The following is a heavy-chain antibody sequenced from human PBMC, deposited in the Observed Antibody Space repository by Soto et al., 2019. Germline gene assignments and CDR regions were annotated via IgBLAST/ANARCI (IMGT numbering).Heavy chain of an antibody. Sequence: EEQLVESGGGLVQPGGSLRLSCISSGFALDTHDMSWVRQAPGKALEWIAHIATGGDRIYYTDSVKGRFTISRDNSRNSLYLQMSGLRDDDTALYYCAGGRELVDAPYDAFELWGQGTLVTVSS. J-gene: IGHJ3*01. CDR3: AGGRELVDAPYDAFEL. V-gene: IGHV3-48*03. D-gene: IGHD2-8*01. CDR1: GFALDTHD. CDR2: IATGGDRI.